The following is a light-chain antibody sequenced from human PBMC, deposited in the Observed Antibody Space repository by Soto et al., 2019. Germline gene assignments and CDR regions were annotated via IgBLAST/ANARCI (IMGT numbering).Light chain of an antibody. CDR3: TSYVGTNNWV. CDR2: EVS. CDR1: SSDVGGYNY. V-gene: IGLV2-8*01. J-gene: IGLJ3*02. Sequence: QSALTQPPSASGSPGQSVTISCTGTSSDVGGYNYVSWYQQHPGKAPKLMIYEVSKRPSGVPDRFSGSKSGNTASLTVSGLQAEDEADYYCTSYVGTNNWVFGGGTQLTVL.